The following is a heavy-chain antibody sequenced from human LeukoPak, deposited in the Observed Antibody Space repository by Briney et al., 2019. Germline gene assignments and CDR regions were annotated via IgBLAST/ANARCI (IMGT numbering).Heavy chain of an antibody. Sequence: ASVKVSCKASGYTFTGYYMHWVRQAPGQGLEWMGWINPNSGGTNYAQRFQGRVTMTRDTSISTAYMELSRLRSDDTAVYYCARAGRRVLGGTLYYFDYWGQGTLVTVSS. V-gene: IGHV1-2*02. CDR1: GYTFTGYY. J-gene: IGHJ4*02. CDR2: INPNSGGT. D-gene: IGHD3-3*02. CDR3: ARAGRRVLGGTLYYFDY.